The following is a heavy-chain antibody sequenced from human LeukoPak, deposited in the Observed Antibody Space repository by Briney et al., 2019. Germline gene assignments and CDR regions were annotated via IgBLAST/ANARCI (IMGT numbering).Heavy chain of an antibody. J-gene: IGHJ3*02. CDR3: ARAPIAGSGAFDI. CDR1: GYSISSGYY. D-gene: IGHD6-13*01. V-gene: IGHV4-38-2*01. Sequence: SETLSLTCAVSGYSISSGYYWGWIRQPPGKGLEWIGRIYTSGSTNYNPSLKSRVTISVDTSKNQFSLKLSSVTAADTAVYYCARAPIAGSGAFDIWGQGTMVTVSS. CDR2: IYTSGST.